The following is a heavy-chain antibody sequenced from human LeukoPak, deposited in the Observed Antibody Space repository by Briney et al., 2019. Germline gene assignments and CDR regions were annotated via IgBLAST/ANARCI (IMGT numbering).Heavy chain of an antibody. CDR3: ARDSPACSGGSCYADS. D-gene: IGHD2-15*01. CDR1: GFTVSSNY. J-gene: IGHJ4*02. CDR2: IYSGGST. V-gene: IGHV3-53*05. Sequence: GGSLRLSCAASGFTVSSNYMSWVRQAPGKGLEWVSVIYSGGSTYYADSVKGRFTISRDKSKNTLYLQMNSLRAEDTAVYYCARDSPACSGGSCYADSWGQGTLVTVSS.